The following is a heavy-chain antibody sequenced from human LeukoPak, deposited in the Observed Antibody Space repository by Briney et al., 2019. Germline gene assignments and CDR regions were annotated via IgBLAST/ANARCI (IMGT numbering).Heavy chain of an antibody. CDR2: ISGSGGST. V-gene: IGHV3-23*01. CDR3: AKCERWLQFDSYHFDY. J-gene: IGHJ4*02. D-gene: IGHD5-24*01. CDR1: GGSISSSSYY. Sequence: ETLSLTCTVSGGSISSSSYYWGWIRQPPGKGLEWVSAISGSGGSTYYADSVKGRFTISRDNSKNTLYLQMNSLRAEDTAVYYCAKCERWLQFDSYHFDYWGQGTLVTVSS.